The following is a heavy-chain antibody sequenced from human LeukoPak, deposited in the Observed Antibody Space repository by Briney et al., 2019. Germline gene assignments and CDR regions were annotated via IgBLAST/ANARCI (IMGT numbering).Heavy chain of an antibody. J-gene: IGHJ4*02. Sequence: PGGSLRLSCAVSGITLSNYGMSWVRQGPGKGLEWVAGISGSGGSTNYADSVKGRFTISRDNRKNTLYLQMSSLRAEDTAVYFCAKRGVVIRVILVGFHKEAYYFDSWGQGALVTVSS. CDR1: GITLSNYG. V-gene: IGHV3-23*01. CDR2: ISGSGGST. D-gene: IGHD3-22*01. CDR3: AKRGVVIRVILVGFHKEAYYFDS.